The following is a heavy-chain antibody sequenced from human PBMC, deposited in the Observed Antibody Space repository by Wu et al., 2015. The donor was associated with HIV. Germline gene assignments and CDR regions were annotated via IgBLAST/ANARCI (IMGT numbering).Heavy chain of an antibody. D-gene: IGHD3-22*01. V-gene: IGHV1-8*01. CDR2: MNPKSYNT. Sequence: QVQLVQSGAEVKRPGASVKVSCKTSGYTFSSYDINWVRQATGQGLEWMGWMNPKSYNTGYAQKFQGRLTMTRDTSISTAYMELSSLRSEDTAVYFCVTDRHDSSGYSPYDYWGQGTLVTVSS. CDR3: VTDRHDSSGYSPYDY. CDR1: GYTFSSYD. J-gene: IGHJ4*02.